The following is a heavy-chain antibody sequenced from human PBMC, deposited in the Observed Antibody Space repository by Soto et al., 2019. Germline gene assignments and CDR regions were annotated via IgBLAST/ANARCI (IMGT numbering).Heavy chain of an antibody. CDR2: ISPKSANT. J-gene: IGHJ5*02. V-gene: IGHV1-18*04. Sequence: QIRLVQSGAELKRPGASVRVSCEASGYDFSKYDIIWLRQAPGQGPEWMGRISPKSANTNYAQRFQGRVIMTADTSTSTAYMEVRRLRSDDTAVYYCATSYDSGFDPWGQGTLVTVSS. D-gene: IGHD5-12*01. CDR3: ATSYDSGFDP. CDR1: GYDFSKYD.